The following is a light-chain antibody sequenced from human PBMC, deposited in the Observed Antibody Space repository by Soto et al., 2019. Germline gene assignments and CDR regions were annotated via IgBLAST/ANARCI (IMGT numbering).Light chain of an antibody. CDR3: QQYNNWPLT. Sequence: EIVLTQSPATLSSSPGERATLSCRASQSVSNTYLAWYQQKPGLAPRLLIYGASTRATGIPARFSGSGYGTEFTLTISSLQSEDFAVYYCQQYNNWPLTFGGGTKVDIK. CDR1: QSVSNTY. V-gene: IGKV3-15*01. CDR2: GAS. J-gene: IGKJ4*01.